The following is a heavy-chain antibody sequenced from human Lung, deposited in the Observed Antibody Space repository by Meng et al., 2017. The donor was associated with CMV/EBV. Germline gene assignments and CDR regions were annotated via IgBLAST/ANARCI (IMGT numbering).Heavy chain of an antibody. CDR2: ISSSSSYI. CDR3: AGFGHRNIWWLGIVGFDY. CDR1: GFTFSYYS. D-gene: IGHD2-21*01. V-gene: IGHV3-21*01. J-gene: IGHJ4*02. Sequence: LTCAASGFTFSYYSMNWVRQAPGKGLEWVSSISSSSSYIYYADSVKGRFTISRDNAKNSLYLQMNSLRAEDTAVYYCAGFGHRNIWWLGIVGFDYWGQGTLVTVSS.